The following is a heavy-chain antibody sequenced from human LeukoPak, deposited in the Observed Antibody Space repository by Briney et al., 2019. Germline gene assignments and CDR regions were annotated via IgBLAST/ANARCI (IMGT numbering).Heavy chain of an antibody. CDR3: ARDSHIVATIPYYYGMDV. CDR2: IKQDGSEK. J-gene: IGHJ6*02. D-gene: IGHD5-12*01. CDR1: GFTFSSYW. Sequence: GGSLRLSCAASGFTFSSYWMSWVRQALGKGLEWVANIKQDGSEKYYVDSVKGRFTISRDNAKNSLYLQMNSLRAEDTAVYYCARDSHIVATIPYYYGMDVWGQGTTVTVSS. V-gene: IGHV3-7*01.